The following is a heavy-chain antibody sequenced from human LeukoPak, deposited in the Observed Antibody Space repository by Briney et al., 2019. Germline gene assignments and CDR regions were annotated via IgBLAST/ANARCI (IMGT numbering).Heavy chain of an antibody. Sequence: GGTLRLSCAASGFTFSSHGMNWVRQAPGKGLEWVSGISPSGGITYYTDSVKGRFTISRDNSKNTLDVQMNSLRAEDTAVYYCAKGGGSNLKDAFDIWGQGTVVAVSA. CDR1: GFTFSSHG. CDR3: AKGGGSNLKDAFDI. CDR2: ISPSGGIT. J-gene: IGHJ3*02. D-gene: IGHD5-12*01. V-gene: IGHV3-23*01.